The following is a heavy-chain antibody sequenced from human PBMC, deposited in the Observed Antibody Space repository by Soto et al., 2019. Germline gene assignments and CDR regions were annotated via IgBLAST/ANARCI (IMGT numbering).Heavy chain of an antibody. Sequence: LSLTCTVSGGSISSYYWSWIRQPPGKGLEWIGYIYYSGSTNYNPSLKSRVTISVDTSKNQFSLKLSSVTAADTAVYYCARLYGFSGFDYWGQGTLVTVSS. V-gene: IGHV4-59*08. CDR1: GGSISSYY. J-gene: IGHJ4*02. D-gene: IGHD6-25*01. CDR2: IYYSGST. CDR3: ARLYGFSGFDY.